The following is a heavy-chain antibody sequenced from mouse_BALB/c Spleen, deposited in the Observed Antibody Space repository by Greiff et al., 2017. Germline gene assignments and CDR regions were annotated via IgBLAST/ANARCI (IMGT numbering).Heavy chain of an antibody. J-gene: IGHJ4*01. Sequence: EVQRVESGPGLVKPSQSLSLTCSVTGYSITSGYYWNWIRQFPGNKLEWMGYISYDGSNNYNPSLKNRISITRDTSKNQFFLKLNSVTTEDTATYYCARGDAMDYWGQGTSVTVSS. CDR3: ARGDAMDY. V-gene: IGHV3-6*02. CDR1: GYSITSGYY. CDR2: ISYDGSN.